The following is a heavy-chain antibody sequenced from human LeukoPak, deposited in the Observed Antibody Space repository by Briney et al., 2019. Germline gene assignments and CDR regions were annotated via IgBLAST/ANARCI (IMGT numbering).Heavy chain of an antibody. CDR1: GFTFSSYA. J-gene: IGHJ6*04. CDR3: AKDLVPAAILFFYYGMDV. D-gene: IGHD2-2*01. Sequence: GGSLRLSCAASGFTFSSYAMSWVRHALGEGLEWVSAIIGSGGSTYSANSVRGGFTISRDNSKNTLYLQMNSLRAEDTAVYYCAKDLVPAAILFFYYGMDVWGKGTTVTVSS. V-gene: IGHV3-23*01. CDR2: IIGSGGST.